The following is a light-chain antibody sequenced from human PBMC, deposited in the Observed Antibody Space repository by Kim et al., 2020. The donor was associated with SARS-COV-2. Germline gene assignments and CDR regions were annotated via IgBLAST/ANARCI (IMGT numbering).Light chain of an antibody. CDR3: CSYAGSSTFV. V-gene: IGLV2-23*02. CDR2: EAN. J-gene: IGLJ1*01. CDR1: ISDVGSYNL. Sequence: QSALTQPASVSGSPGQSITISCTGTISDVGSYNLVSWYQQHPDKAPKLVIYEANKQPSGVSNRFSGSKSGNTASLTISGLQAEDEADYYCCSYAGSSTFVFGTGTKVTVL.